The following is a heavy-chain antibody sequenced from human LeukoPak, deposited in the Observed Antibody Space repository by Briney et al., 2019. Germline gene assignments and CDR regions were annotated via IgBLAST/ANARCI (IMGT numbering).Heavy chain of an antibody. CDR2: IIPIFGTA. Sequence: SVKVSCKASGGTFSSYAISWVRQAPGQGLEWMGGIIPIFGTANYAQKFQGRVTITADKSTSTAYMELSSLRSEDTAVYYCARAIVVVPGALWVFDYWGQGTLVTVSS. D-gene: IGHD2-2*01. CDR1: GGTFSSYA. V-gene: IGHV1-69*06. J-gene: IGHJ4*02. CDR3: ARAIVVVPGALWVFDY.